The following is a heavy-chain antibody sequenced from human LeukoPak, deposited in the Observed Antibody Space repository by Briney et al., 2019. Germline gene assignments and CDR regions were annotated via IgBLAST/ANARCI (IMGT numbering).Heavy chain of an antibody. J-gene: IGHJ4*02. CDR2: ITPNNGGT. V-gene: IGHV1-2*06. CDR1: GYTFTSYY. Sequence: ASVKVSCEASGYTFTSYYMHWVRQAPGQGFEWMGRITPNNGGTNYAQKFQGRVTMTRDTSISTAYMELSRLRSDDTAVYYCAREIGGATSFDYWGQGALVTVSS. CDR3: AREIGGATSFDY. D-gene: IGHD1-26*01.